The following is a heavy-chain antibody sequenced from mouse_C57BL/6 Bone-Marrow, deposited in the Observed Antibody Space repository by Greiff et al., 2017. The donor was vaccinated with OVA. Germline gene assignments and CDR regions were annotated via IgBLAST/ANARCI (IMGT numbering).Heavy chain of an antibody. Sequence: EVQLQESGAELVRPGASVKLSCTASGFNIKDDYMHWVKQRPEQGLEWIGWIDPENGDTEYASKFQGKATITADTSSNTAYLQLSSLTSEDTAVYYCTTGGRSAMDYWGQGTSVTVSS. CDR2: IDPENGDT. CDR1: GFNIKDDY. V-gene: IGHV14-4*01. J-gene: IGHJ4*01. CDR3: TTGGRSAMDY. D-gene: IGHD3-1*01.